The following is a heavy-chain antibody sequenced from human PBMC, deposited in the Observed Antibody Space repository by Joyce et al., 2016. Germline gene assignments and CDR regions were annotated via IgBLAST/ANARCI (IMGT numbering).Heavy chain of an antibody. CDR2: INSDDSRI. CDR1: GIIFSNKE. CDR3: TTPSCAN. J-gene: IGHJ4*02. Sequence: EVQLVEYGGGLVQPGGSLRLSCAASGIIFSNKEMNWVRQAPGKGLEWISSINSDDSRIHYADSVRGQFTISRDNARNSLFLEMNSLRVEDTAMYYCTTPSCANWGQGSLVTVSS. V-gene: IGHV3-48*03. D-gene: IGHD2-2*01.